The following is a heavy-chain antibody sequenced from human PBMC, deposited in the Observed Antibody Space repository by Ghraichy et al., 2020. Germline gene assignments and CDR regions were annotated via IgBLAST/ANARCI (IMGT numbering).Heavy chain of an antibody. V-gene: IGHV3-7*03. CDR1: GFTFNTYW. D-gene: IGHD6-19*01. Sequence: GGSLRLSCAASGFTFNTYWLSWVRQAPGKGLEWVAGIKQDGSEKYYVDSVKGRFTISRDNVKNLLYLEMNSLRVEDTAVYYCARGHSSGWGSFDYWGQGALVTVTS. CDR2: IKQDGSEK. J-gene: IGHJ4*02. CDR3: ARGHSSGWGSFDY.